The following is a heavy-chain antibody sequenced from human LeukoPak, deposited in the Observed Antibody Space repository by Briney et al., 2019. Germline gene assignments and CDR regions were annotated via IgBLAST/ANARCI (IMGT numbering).Heavy chain of an antibody. D-gene: IGHD1-26*01. Sequence: SETLSLTCTVSGGSISSYYWSWIRQPPGKGREWIGYIYTSGSTNYNPSLKSRVTISVDTSKNQFSLKLSSVTAADTAVYYCASGPSGSYYYYYYMDVWGKGTTVTVSS. CDR1: GGSISSYY. J-gene: IGHJ6*03. CDR3: ASGPSGSYYYYYYMDV. CDR2: IYTSGST. V-gene: IGHV4-4*09.